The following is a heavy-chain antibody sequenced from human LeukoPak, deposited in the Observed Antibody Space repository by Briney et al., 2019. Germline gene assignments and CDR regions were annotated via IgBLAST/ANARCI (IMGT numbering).Heavy chain of an antibody. V-gene: IGHV3-23*01. Sequence: GASLRLSCAASGFTFSSYAMSWLRQAPGKGLEWVSAISGSGGSTYYADSVKGRFTISRDNSKNTLYLQMNSLRAEDTAVYYCAKDRIVVVPAASWFDTWGQGTLVTVSS. CDR2: ISGSGGST. J-gene: IGHJ5*02. CDR3: AKDRIVVVPAASWFDT. D-gene: IGHD2-2*01. CDR1: GFTFSSYA.